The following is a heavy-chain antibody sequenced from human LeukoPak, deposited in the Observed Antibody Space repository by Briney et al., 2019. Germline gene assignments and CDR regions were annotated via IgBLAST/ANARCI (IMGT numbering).Heavy chain of an antibody. J-gene: IGHJ4*02. V-gene: IGHV4-30-4*01. CDR2: IYYSGST. CDR1: GGSISSGDYY. D-gene: IGHD5-24*01. Sequence: SETLSLTCTVSGGSISSGDYYWSWIRQPPGKGLEWIGYIYYSGSTYYNPSLKSRVTISVDTSKNQFSLKLSSVTAADTAVYYCASRPAEMATMGNWGWGQGTLVTVSS. CDR3: ASRPAEMATMGNWG.